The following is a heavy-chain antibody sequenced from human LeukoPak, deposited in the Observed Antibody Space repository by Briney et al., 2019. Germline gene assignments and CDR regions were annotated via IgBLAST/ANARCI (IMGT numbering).Heavy chain of an antibody. V-gene: IGHV3-30-3*01. CDR1: GFTFSSYA. CDR3: AASRPNIVVVPATKGPFGY. D-gene: IGHD2-2*01. CDR2: ISYDGSNK. Sequence: GGSLRLSCAASGFTFSSYAMHWVRQAPGKGLEWVAVISYDGSNKYYADSVKGRFTISRDNSKNTLYLQMNSMRAEDTAVYYCAASRPNIVVVPATKGPFGYWGQGALVTVSS. J-gene: IGHJ4*02.